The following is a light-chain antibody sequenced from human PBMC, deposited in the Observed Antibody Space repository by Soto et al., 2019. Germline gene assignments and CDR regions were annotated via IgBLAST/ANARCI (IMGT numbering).Light chain of an antibody. CDR3: QQYNSYSTWT. CDR1: QSISSW. V-gene: IGKV1-5*03. Sequence: DIQMTQSPSTLSASVGDRVTITSRASQSISSWLAWYKQKPGKAPKLLIYKASSLESGVPSRFSGSGSGTEFTLTISSLQPDDFATYYCQQYNSYSTWTFGQGTKVEIK. J-gene: IGKJ1*01. CDR2: KAS.